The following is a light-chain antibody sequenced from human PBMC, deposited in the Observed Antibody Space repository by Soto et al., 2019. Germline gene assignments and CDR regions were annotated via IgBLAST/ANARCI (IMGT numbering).Light chain of an antibody. CDR1: QSISGT. J-gene: IGKJ1*01. Sequence: IVLTQSPATLSLSPGERATLSCRASQSISGTLAWYQQKPGQAPRLLIYGAFTRATGFPARFSGSGSGTDFTLTITSLQSEDFAVYYCQQYDNWPWTFGQGTKVDIK. V-gene: IGKV3-15*01. CDR2: GAF. CDR3: QQYDNWPWT.